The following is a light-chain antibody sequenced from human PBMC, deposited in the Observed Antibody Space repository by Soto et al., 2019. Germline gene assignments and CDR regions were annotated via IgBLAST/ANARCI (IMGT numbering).Light chain of an antibody. CDR2: DAS. CDR1: QSVSSY. CDR3: QQRSNWPLLT. V-gene: IGKV3-11*01. Sequence: EIVLTQSPGILSLSPGERATLSCRASQSVSSYLAWYQQKPGQAPRLLIYDASNRATGIPARFSGSGSGTDFTLTISRLEPEDFAVYYCQQRSNWPLLTFGGGTKVEIK. J-gene: IGKJ4*01.